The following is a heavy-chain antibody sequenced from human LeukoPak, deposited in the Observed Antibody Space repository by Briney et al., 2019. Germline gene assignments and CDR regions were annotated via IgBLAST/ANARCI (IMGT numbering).Heavy chain of an antibody. J-gene: IGHJ4*02. D-gene: IGHD6-13*01. CDR2: IRSKAYGGTT. CDR1: GFTFGDYA. Sequence: GGSLRLSCTASGFTFGDYAMSWVRQAPGKGLEWVGFIRSKAYGGTTEYAAPVKGRFTISRDDSKSIAYLQMNSLKTEDTAVYYCTGPDYSSKGPVDYWGQGTLVTVSS. V-gene: IGHV3-49*04. CDR3: TGPDYSSKGPVDY.